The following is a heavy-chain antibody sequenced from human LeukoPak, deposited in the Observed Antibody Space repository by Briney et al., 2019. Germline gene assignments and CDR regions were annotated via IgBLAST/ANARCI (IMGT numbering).Heavy chain of an antibody. J-gene: IGHJ4*02. CDR2: IYYSGST. V-gene: IGHV4-31*03. D-gene: IGHD3-22*01. CDR1: GGSISSGGYY. Sequence: SQTLSLTCTVSGGSISSGGYYWSWIRQHPGKGLEWVVLIYYSGSTCYNPSLKSRVSLSVDTSKNRFSLNLSSVTAADTAVYYCARGPFYYDTTAFFDYWGQGTLVTVSS. CDR3: ARGPFYYDTTAFFDY.